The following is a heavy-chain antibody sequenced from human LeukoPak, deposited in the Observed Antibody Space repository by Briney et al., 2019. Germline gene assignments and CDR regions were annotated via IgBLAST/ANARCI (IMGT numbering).Heavy chain of an antibody. Sequence: GASVKVSCKASGGTFSSYTISWVRQAPGQGLEWMGRIIPILGIANYAQKFQGRVTITADKSTSTAYMELSSLRSGDTAVYYCARVGVGGSSSWYYYYYGMDVWGQGTTVTVSS. J-gene: IGHJ6*02. V-gene: IGHV1-69*02. CDR1: GGTFSSYT. CDR3: ARVGVGGSSSWYYYYYGMDV. CDR2: IIPILGIA. D-gene: IGHD6-13*01.